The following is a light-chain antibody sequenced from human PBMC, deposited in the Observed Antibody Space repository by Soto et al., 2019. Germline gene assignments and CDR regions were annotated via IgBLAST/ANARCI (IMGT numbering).Light chain of an antibody. CDR1: SSDVGGYNY. V-gene: IGLV2-14*01. CDR3: GSYTSSSAFHYV. CDR2: EVR. J-gene: IGLJ1*01. Sequence: QSALTQPASVSGSPGQSITISCTGTSSDVGGYNYVSWYQQHPGKAPKPTIYEVRNRPSGVSNRFSGSKSGNTASLTISGLQAEDEGDYYCGSYTSSSAFHYVFGTGAKLTVL.